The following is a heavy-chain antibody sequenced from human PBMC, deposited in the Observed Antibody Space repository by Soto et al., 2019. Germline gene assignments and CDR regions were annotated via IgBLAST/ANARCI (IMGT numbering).Heavy chain of an antibody. Sequence: EVQLVQSGAEVNKPGESLKISCKGSGYSFTSYWIGWVRQMPGKGLECMGIIYPGDSDTRYSPSFQGQVTISADKSISTAYLQWSSLKASDTAMYYCARTAAAGKYYYGMDVWGQGTTVTVSS. J-gene: IGHJ6*02. V-gene: IGHV5-51*01. D-gene: IGHD6-13*01. CDR1: GYSFTSYW. CDR3: ARTAAAGKYYYGMDV. CDR2: IYPGDSDT.